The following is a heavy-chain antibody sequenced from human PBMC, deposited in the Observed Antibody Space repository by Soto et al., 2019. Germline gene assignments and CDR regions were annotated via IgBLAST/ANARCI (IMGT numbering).Heavy chain of an antibody. CDR1: GASIGSGDYY. J-gene: IGHJ5*02. CDR2: IYYSGGT. CDR3: ASIYDSSGYYYGNNWFDP. Sequence: PSETLSLTCTVSGASIGSGDYYRSWIRQHPGKGLEWIGYIYYSGGTYYNPSLKSRVTISVDTSKNQFSLELSSVTAADTAVYYCASIYDSSGYYYGNNWFDPWGQGTLVTVSS. D-gene: IGHD3-22*01. V-gene: IGHV4-31*02.